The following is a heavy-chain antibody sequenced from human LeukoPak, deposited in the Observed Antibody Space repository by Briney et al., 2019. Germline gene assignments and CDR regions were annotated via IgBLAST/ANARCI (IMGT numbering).Heavy chain of an antibody. CDR1: GFTFSDHA. V-gene: IGHV3-64*02. CDR3: ARERRTGRLGGDFDY. D-gene: IGHD3/OR15-3a*01. Sequence: GGSLRLSCAASGFTFSDHAMHWVRQAPGKGLEYVSTITRDGGRTFYADSVKGRFTISRDNSKSTLYLQMGSLRPEDMALYYCARERRTGRLGGDFDYWGQGTLVTVSS. CDR2: ITRDGGRT. J-gene: IGHJ4*02.